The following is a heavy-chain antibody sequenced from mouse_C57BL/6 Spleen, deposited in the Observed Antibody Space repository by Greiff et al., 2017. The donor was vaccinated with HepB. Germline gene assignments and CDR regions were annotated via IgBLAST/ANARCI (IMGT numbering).Heavy chain of an antibody. V-gene: IGHV1-82*01. D-gene: IGHD1-1*01. CDR1: GYAFSSSW. CDR2: IYPGDGDT. CDR3: ARKTTVPYFDY. J-gene: IGHJ2*01. Sequence: LQESGPELVKPGASVKISCKASGYAFSSSWMNWVKQRPGKGLEWIGRIYPGDGDTNYNGKFKGKATLTADKSSSTAYMQLSSLTSEDSAVYFCARKTTVPYFDYWGQGTTLTVSS.